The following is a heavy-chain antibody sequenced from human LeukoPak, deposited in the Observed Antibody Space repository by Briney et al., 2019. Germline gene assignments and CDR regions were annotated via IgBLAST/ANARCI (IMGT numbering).Heavy chain of an antibody. Sequence: GGSLRLSCAASGFTFSDYYMSWIRQAPGKGLEWVSYISSSGSTIYYADSVRGRFTISRDNAKNSLYLQMNSLRAEDTAAYYCARDRDWGSVNNFDYWGQGTLVAVSS. J-gene: IGHJ4*02. D-gene: IGHD7-27*01. CDR1: GFTFSDYY. CDR2: ISSSGSTI. CDR3: ARDRDWGSVNNFDY. V-gene: IGHV3-11*01.